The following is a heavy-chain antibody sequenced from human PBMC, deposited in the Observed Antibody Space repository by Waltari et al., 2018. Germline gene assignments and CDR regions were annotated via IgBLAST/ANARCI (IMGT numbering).Heavy chain of an antibody. CDR2: IIPIFGTA. CDR1: GGTFSSYP. CDR3: ARDLYSNYGWFDP. Sequence: QVQLVQSGAEVKKPGSSVKVSCKASGGTFSSYPISWVRPAPGQGLEWMGGIIPIFGTANYAQKFQGRVTITADESTSTVYMELSSLRSEDTAVYYCARDLYSNYGWFDPWGQGTLVTVSS. D-gene: IGHD4-4*01. J-gene: IGHJ5*02. V-gene: IGHV1-69*12.